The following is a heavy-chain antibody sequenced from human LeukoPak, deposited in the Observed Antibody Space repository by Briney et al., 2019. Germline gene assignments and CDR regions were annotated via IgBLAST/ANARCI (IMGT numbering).Heavy chain of an antibody. V-gene: IGHV4-59*01. CDR3: ARDTHSDRRSFDI. D-gene: IGHD2-21*01. CDR2: IYDSGST. Sequence: PSETLSLTCTVSGGSISSYYWSWIRQPPGKGLEWIGYIYDSGSTNYNPSLKSRVTISVDTSKNQFSLKLSSVTAADTAVYLCARDTHSDRRSFDIWGQGTMVTVSS. CDR1: GGSISSYY. J-gene: IGHJ3*02.